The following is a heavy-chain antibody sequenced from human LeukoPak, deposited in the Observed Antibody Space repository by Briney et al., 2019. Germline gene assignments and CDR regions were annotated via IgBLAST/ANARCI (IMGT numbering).Heavy chain of an antibody. V-gene: IGHV3-23*01. CDR2: ISGSGITT. D-gene: IGHD1-26*01. Sequence: PGGSLRLSCVASGFTFSNYAMSWVRLAPGRGLEWVSVISGSGITTFYADSVKGRFTISRDNSKNTLYLQMNSLRAEDTAVYYCAKERRERSRDNYFDYWGQGTLVTVSS. CDR1: GFTFSNYA. CDR3: AKERRERSRDNYFDY. J-gene: IGHJ4*02.